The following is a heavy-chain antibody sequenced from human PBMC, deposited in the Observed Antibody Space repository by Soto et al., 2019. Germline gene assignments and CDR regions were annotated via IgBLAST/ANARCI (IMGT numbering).Heavy chain of an antibody. CDR1: GYTFTSYG. Sequence: ASVKVSCKASGYTFTSYGISWVRQAPGQGLEWMGWISAYNGNTNYAQKLQGRVTMTTDTSTSTAYMELRSLRSDDTAVYYCARTLYYDFWSGHPSRYYFDPWGQGTLVTVSS. V-gene: IGHV1-18*01. J-gene: IGHJ4*02. D-gene: IGHD3-3*01. CDR3: ARTLYYDFWSGHPSRYYFDP. CDR2: ISAYNGNT.